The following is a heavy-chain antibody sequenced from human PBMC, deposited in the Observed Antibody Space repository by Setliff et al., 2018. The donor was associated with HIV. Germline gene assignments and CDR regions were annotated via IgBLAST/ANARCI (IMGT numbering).Heavy chain of an antibody. CDR3: ARPVSKNFYGLDV. CDR1: GASISSYY. Sequence: LSLTCNVSGASISSYYWSWIRQPPGKGLEWIGTLYFGGSTSYNSSLKGRVTISAATSKNVFSLNMTSVTAADTAVYYCARPVSKNFYGLDVWGLGTTVTVSS. V-gene: IGHV4-59*01. J-gene: IGHJ6*02. CDR2: LYFGGST.